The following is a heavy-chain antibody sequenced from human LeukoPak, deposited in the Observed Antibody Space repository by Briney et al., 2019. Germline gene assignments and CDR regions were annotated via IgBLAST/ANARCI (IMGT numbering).Heavy chain of an antibody. CDR2: IWYDGSNK. V-gene: IGHV3-33*01. Sequence: PGGSLRLSCAASGFTFSSYGMHWVRQAPGKGLEWVAVIWYDGSNKYYADSVKGRFTISRDNSKNTLYLQMNSLRAEDTAVYYCAITPTYYDILTGYQNYYYGMDVWGQGTAVTVSS. J-gene: IGHJ6*02. CDR1: GFTFSSYG. D-gene: IGHD3-9*01. CDR3: AITPTYYDILTGYQNYYYGMDV.